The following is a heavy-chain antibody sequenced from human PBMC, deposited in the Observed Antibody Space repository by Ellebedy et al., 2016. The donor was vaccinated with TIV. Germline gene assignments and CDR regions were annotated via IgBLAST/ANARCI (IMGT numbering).Heavy chain of an antibody. CDR1: GFTFSNAW. Sequence: GGSLRLXXAASGFTFSNAWMSWVRQAPGKGLEWVGRIKSKTDGGTTDYAAPVKGRFTISRDDSKNTLYLQMNSLKTEDTAVYYCTTVDRVWGSYRYTGACSFDYWGQGTLVTVSS. D-gene: IGHD3-16*02. CDR3: TTVDRVWGSYRYTGACSFDY. CDR2: IKSKTDGGTT. V-gene: IGHV3-15*01. J-gene: IGHJ4*02.